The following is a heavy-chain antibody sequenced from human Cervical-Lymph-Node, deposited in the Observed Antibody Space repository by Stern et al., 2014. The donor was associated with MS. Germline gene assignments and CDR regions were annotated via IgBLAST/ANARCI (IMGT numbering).Heavy chain of an antibody. V-gene: IGHV4-61*01. CDR2: IYYSGRT. D-gene: IGHD3-22*01. CDR1: GGSVSSGSYY. CDR3: ARRSGTYYYDSSGYDAFDI. J-gene: IGHJ3*02. Sequence: VQLVESGPGLVKPSETLSLTCTVSGGSVSSGSYYWSWIRQPPGKGMEWIGDIYYSGRTNYNPFPTRRVTISVDTSKNQFSLKLSSVTAADTAVYYCARRSGTYYYDSSGYDAFDIWGQGTMVTVSS.